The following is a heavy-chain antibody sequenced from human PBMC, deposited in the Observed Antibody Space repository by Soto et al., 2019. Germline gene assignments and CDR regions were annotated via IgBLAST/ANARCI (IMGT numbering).Heavy chain of an antibody. D-gene: IGHD3-16*01. CDR3: ARDRVMRGNSYFYGMDV. CDR2: ITPMFARP. Sequence: QVVLLQSGAEVKTPGSSVKVSCKTSGGTFNNFAISWVRLAPGQGLECMGVITPMFARPTYAQRFEGRVTITADESSTTAYLELSSLRFDDSAVYYCARDRVMRGNSYFYGMDVWGQGTAVSVSS. J-gene: IGHJ6*02. CDR1: GGTFNNFA. V-gene: IGHV1-69*12.